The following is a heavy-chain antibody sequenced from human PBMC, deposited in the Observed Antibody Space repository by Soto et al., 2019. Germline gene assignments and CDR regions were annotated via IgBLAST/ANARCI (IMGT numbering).Heavy chain of an antibody. CDR1: GYSFTGYY. D-gene: IGHD2-2*01. Sequence: DSVKVSCKGCGYSFTGYYMHCVRQAPGQGLEWMGWINPNSGGTSYAQKFQGWVTMTRXTSISTAYMELSRLRCDDTAVYYCARSLRYWSSTSCYSRDYYPYRIAVWGQGTTVTGAS. J-gene: IGHJ6*02. V-gene: IGHV1-2*04. CDR3: ARSLRYWSSTSCYSRDYYPYRIAV. CDR2: INPNSGGT.